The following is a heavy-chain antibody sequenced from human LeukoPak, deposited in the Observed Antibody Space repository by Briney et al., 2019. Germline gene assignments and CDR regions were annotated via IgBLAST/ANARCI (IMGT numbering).Heavy chain of an antibody. CDR2: IYYSGST. D-gene: IGHD3-22*01. Sequence: PSETLSLTCTVSGGSISSYYWSWIRQPPGKGLEWIGYIYYSGSTNYSPSLKSRVTMSVDTSKNQFSLKLSSVTAADTAMYYCARDKFGHSSSGYLPASYNWFDPWGQGTLVTVSS. CDR1: GGSISSYY. V-gene: IGHV4-59*12. CDR3: ARDKFGHSSSGYLPASYNWFDP. J-gene: IGHJ5*02.